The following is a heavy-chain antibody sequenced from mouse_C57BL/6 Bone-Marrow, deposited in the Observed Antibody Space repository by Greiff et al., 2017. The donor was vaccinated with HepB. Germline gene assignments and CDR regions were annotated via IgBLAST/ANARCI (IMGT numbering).Heavy chain of an antibody. CDR1: GFNIKDDY. CDR2: IDPENGDT. CDR3: TPYYYGSA. Sequence: VQLQQSGAELVRPGASVKLSCTASGFNIKDDYMHWVKQRTEQGLEWIGWIDPENGDTEYASKFQGKATITADTSSNTAYLQLSSLTSEDTAVYYCTPYYYGSAWGQGTTLTVSS. D-gene: IGHD1-1*01. V-gene: IGHV14-4*01. J-gene: IGHJ2*01.